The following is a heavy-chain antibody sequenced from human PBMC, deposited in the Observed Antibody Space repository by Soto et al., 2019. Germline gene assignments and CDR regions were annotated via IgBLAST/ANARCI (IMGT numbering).Heavy chain of an antibody. V-gene: IGHV3-23*01. J-gene: IGHJ4*02. CDR1: GFHFKKFA. CDR3: AKADGQQWLIPHLDN. Sequence: EVQLLESGGGVVQPGGSLRLSCVASGFHFKKFAVAWVRQASGEGLEWVSGISCCGGSASYADSVKGRFSIARDDSKNTVSLQLNSLRVEDTAQYYCAKADGQQWLIPHLDNWGQGTLVTVS. CDR2: ISCCGGSA. D-gene: IGHD6-19*01.